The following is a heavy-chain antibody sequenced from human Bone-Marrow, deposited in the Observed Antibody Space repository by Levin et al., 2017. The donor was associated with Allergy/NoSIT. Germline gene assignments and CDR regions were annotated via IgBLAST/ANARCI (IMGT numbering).Heavy chain of an antibody. Sequence: AGGSLRLSCAASGFTFSTYAMHWVRQAPGGGLEWVSVISYDGSHKYYADSVKGRFTVSRDNSKNTLYLQMNSLRPEDTAVYSCAKGVDNYGYGIDYNMDVWGQGTTVTVSS. D-gene: IGHD3-16*01. J-gene: IGHJ6*02. V-gene: IGHV3-30*18. CDR2: ISYDGSHK. CDR1: GFTFSTYA. CDR3: AKGVDNYGYGIDYNMDV.